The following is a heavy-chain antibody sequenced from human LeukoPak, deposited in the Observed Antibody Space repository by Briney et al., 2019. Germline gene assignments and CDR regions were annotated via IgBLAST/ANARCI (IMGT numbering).Heavy chain of an antibody. CDR2: IIPIFGTA. J-gene: IGHJ5*02. V-gene: IGHV1-69*06. CDR3: ATFVDTAMVGIDP. D-gene: IGHD5-18*01. Sequence: ASVKVSCKASGGTFSSYAISWVRQAPGQGLEWMGGIIPIFGTANYAQKFQGRVTMTEDTSTDTAYMELSSLRSEDTAVYYCATFVDTAMVGIDPWGQGTLVTVSS. CDR1: GGTFSSYA.